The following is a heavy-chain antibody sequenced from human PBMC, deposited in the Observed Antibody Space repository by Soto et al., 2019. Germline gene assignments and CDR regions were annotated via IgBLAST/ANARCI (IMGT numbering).Heavy chain of an antibody. J-gene: IGHJ4*02. D-gene: IGHD3-22*01. CDR3: ARDRSYYYDSSGYPFDF. V-gene: IGHV1-18*01. Sequence: QIQLVQSGPEVKKPGASVKVSCKASGYTFDIYGISWVRQVPGKGPEWMGWISADNGDTKYAQRMQGRVTMTTDTATSTAYMELRSLRSDDTAVYYCARDRSYYYDSSGYPFDFWGQVSLVTVSS. CDR1: GYTFDIYG. CDR2: ISADNGDT.